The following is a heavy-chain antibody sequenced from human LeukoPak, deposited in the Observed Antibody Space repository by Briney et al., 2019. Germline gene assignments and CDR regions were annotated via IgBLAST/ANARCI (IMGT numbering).Heavy chain of an antibody. D-gene: IGHD3-16*01. V-gene: IGHV3-53*01. J-gene: IGHJ4*02. CDR3: ARFDWGHFDY. CDR2: SGGST. Sequence: SGGSTYCADSVKGRFTISRDNSKNTLYLQMNSLRAEDTAVYYCARFDWGHFDYWGQGTLVTVSS.